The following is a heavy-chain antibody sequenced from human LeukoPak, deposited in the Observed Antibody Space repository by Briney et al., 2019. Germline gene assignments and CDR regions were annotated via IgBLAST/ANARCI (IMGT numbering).Heavy chain of an antibody. CDR1: GFTVSSNY. V-gene: IGHV3-53*01. CDR3: ARDRGSGRGYYFDY. J-gene: IGHJ4*02. Sequence: PGGSLRLSCAASGFTVSSNYMSCVRQAPGKGLEWVSAIYSGGSTYYADSVKDRFTISRDNSQNTLYLQMNSLRAEDTALYYCARDRGSGRGYYFDYWGQGTLVTVSS. D-gene: IGHD6-19*01. CDR2: IYSGGST.